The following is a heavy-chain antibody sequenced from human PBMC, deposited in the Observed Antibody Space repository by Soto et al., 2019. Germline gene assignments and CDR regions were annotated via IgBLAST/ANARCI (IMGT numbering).Heavy chain of an antibody. D-gene: IGHD3-16*01. V-gene: IGHV4-4*07. CDR2: IYVSGST. CDR3: ARPARAWGPAWAAFDL. J-gene: IGHJ2*01. CDR1: DGSISSYY. Sequence: PSETLSLTCTVSDGSISSYYWSWIRQPPGKRLEWIGCIYVSGSTYYNPSLKSRVTMSVDTSKNQVSLKLTSVTAADTAVYYCARPARAWGPAWAAFDLWGRGTLVTVSS.